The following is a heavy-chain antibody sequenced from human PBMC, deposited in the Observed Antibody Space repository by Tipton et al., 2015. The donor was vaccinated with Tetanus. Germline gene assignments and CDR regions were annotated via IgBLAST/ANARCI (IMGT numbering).Heavy chain of an antibody. D-gene: IGHD3-22*01. Sequence: SLRLSCAASGFTFNGYGMHWVRQAPGKGLEWLALVWYDGSRQYYADSVKGRFTVSRDNSKSTLYLQMSSLRGEDTAIYYCAKDRRGGYSFYYGMDVWGQGTTVTVSS. V-gene: IGHV3-33*03. CDR3: AKDRRGGYSFYYGMDV. CDR1: GFTFNGYG. J-gene: IGHJ6*02. CDR2: VWYDGSRQ.